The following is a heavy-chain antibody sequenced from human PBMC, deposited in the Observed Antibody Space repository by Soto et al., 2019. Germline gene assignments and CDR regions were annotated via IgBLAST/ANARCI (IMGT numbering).Heavy chain of an antibody. CDR3: AKVRDFDWLFSIGIDY. J-gene: IGHJ4*02. Sequence: HPGGSLRLSCAASGFTFSSYAMSWVRQAPGNGLEWVSAISGSGGSTYYADSVKGRFTISRDNSKNTLYLQMNSLRAEDTAVYYCAKVRDFDWLFSIGIDYWGQGTLVTVSS. V-gene: IGHV3-23*01. D-gene: IGHD3-9*01. CDR2: ISGSGGST. CDR1: GFTFSSYA.